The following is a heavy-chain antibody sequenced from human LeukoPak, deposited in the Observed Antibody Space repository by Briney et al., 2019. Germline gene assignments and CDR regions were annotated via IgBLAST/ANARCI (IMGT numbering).Heavy chain of an antibody. J-gene: IGHJ5*02. D-gene: IGHD2-15*01. CDR3: ARGSDCSGGSCYYLSSWFDP. V-gene: IGHV4-34*01. CDR2: INHSGST. CDR1: GGSFSGYY. Sequence: PSETLSLTCAVYGGSFSGYYWSWIRQPPGKGLEWIGEINHSGSTNYNPSLKSRVTISVDTSKNQFPLKLSSVTAPDTAVYYCARGSDCSGGSCYYLSSWFDPWGQGTLVTVSS.